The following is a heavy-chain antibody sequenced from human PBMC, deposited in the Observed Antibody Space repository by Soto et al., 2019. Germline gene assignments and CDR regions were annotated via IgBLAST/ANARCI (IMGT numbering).Heavy chain of an antibody. Sequence: QVQLQESGPGLVKPSETLSLNCNVSGGSIDISSHYWGWIRQSPGKGLEWIGSIYYRGATYYNPSLKSRVTISIDTSKNQFSLRLSLVTAADSAVYYCARVAATMSTVWMDVWGQGTTVTVSS. CDR2: IYYRGAT. CDR1: GGSIDISSHY. D-gene: IGHD4-4*01. V-gene: IGHV4-39*01. J-gene: IGHJ6*02. CDR3: ARVAATMSTVWMDV.